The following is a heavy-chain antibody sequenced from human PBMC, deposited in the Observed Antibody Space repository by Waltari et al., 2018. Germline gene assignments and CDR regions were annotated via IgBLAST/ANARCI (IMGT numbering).Heavy chain of an antibody. J-gene: IGHJ4*02. CDR3: VRHARTTSGGKHFDH. V-gene: IGHV4-39*01. CDR1: GDSISSSSYY. D-gene: IGHD2-15*01. CDR2: MYYSGST. Sequence: QLQLQESGPGLVKASETLSLTCTVSGDSISSSSYYWGWVRQPPGKGLEWIGNMYYSGSTYYNPSLKSRVTTSGDTSKSQFSLKLSSVTAADTSMYYCVRHARTTSGGKHFDHWGQGMLVTVSP.